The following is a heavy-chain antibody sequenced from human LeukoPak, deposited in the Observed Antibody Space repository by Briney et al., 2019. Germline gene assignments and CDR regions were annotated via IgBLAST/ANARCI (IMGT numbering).Heavy chain of an antibody. CDR1: GFTFSDYY. J-gene: IGHJ4*02. Sequence: PGGSLRLSCAASGFTFSDYYMSWIRQAPGKGLEWISYIGGGNGHTNSADSVKGRFTISRDNAKNSLYLQMNSLRAEDTAVYYCARHGRDSGNFYAHFDYWGQGALVTVSS. CDR3: ARHGRDSGNFYAHFDY. V-gene: IGHV3-11*06. D-gene: IGHD1-26*01. CDR2: IGGGNGHT.